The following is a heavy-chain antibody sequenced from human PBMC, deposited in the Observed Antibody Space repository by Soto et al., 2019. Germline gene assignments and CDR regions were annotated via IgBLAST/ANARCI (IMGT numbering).Heavy chain of an antibody. D-gene: IGHD6-13*01. J-gene: IGHJ6*02. CDR3: ARGSVASAAEPTGMDV. Sequence: GASVKVSCKASGYTFTAYYINWVRQAPGQGFEWMGWIRPNGGSTDFAREFQGRFTMTWDTSIGTAYMDLSSLRSDDTAVYYCARGSVASAAEPTGMDVWGQGTTVTVSS. CDR1: GYTFTAYY. V-gene: IGHV1-2*02. CDR2: IRPNGGST.